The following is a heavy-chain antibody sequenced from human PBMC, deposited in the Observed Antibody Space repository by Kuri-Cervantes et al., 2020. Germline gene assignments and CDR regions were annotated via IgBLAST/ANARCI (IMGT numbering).Heavy chain of an antibody. J-gene: IGHJ4*02. D-gene: IGHD3-22*01. Sequence: GESLKISCAASGFTFSSYGMHWVRQAPGQGLEWMGWINPNSGGTNYAQKFQGRVTMTRDTSISTAYMELSRLRSDDTAVYYCARAHYYDSSGYYYPGKISYWGQGTLVTVSS. CDR1: GFTFSSYG. V-gene: IGHV1-2*02. CDR2: INPNSGGT. CDR3: ARAHYYDSSGYYYPGKISY.